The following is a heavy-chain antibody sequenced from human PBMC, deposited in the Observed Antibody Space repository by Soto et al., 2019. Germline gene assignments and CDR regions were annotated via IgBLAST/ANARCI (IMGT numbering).Heavy chain of an antibody. Sequence: PSETLSLTCTVSGGSISSGSYYWGWIRQPPGKGLQWIGSIYYSGSTYSNPSLKGRVTISVDTSKNQFSLKLSSVTAADTAVYYCARRRTSYGMDVWGQGTTVTV. V-gene: IGHV4-39*01. CDR2: IYYSGST. J-gene: IGHJ6*02. CDR1: GGSISSGSYY. CDR3: ARRRTSYGMDV.